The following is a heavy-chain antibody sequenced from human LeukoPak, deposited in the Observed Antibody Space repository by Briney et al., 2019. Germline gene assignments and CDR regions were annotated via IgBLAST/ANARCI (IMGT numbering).Heavy chain of an antibody. Sequence: SETLSLTCSVSGGSISYYYWTWIRQPPGKGLEWIGYIYTSGNTDYNPSLKSRVSISLDTSKSQLSLNLSSVTAADTAVYFCARRGTIFGPESLWGRGTLVTVSS. CDR1: GGSISYYY. CDR2: IYTSGNT. V-gene: IGHV4-4*09. J-gene: IGHJ2*01. CDR3: ARRGTIFGPESL. D-gene: IGHD3-3*01.